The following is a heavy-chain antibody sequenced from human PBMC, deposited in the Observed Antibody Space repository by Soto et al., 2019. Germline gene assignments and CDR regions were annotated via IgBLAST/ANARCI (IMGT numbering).Heavy chain of an antibody. D-gene: IGHD5-18*01. V-gene: IGHV2-26*01. CDR1: GFSLSSARMG. Sequence: QVTLKESGPVLVKPTETLTLTCTVSGFSLSSARMGVSWIRQPPGKALEWLAHISSNDEKFYSTSLKSSLTISKDTSKSQVVLTMTTMDPVDTATYYCARQGFGYTYGPQYFDFWGQGILVTVSS. J-gene: IGHJ4*02. CDR2: ISSNDEK. CDR3: ARQGFGYTYGPQYFDF.